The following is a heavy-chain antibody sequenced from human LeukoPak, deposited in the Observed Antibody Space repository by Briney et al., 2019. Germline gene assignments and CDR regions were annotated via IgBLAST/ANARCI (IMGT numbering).Heavy chain of an antibody. J-gene: IGHJ4*02. CDR2: ISHDGSKK. Sequence: PGRSLRLSCAASGFTFNNFAMHWVRQAPGKGLEWVAIISHDGSKKDYADSVKGRFTLSRDNSQNTLYVQMNSLGVGDTAVYYCARDNIAYGSGSYLGYWGQGTLVSVSS. CDR3: ARDNIAYGSGSYLGY. CDR1: GFTFNNFA. V-gene: IGHV3-30*04. D-gene: IGHD3-10*01.